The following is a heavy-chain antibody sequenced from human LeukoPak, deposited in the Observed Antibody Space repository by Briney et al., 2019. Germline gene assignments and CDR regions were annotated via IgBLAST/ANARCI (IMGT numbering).Heavy chain of an antibody. CDR2: ISYDGSNK. D-gene: IGHD5-18*01. J-gene: IGHJ4*02. CDR1: GFTFSSYG. Sequence: GGSLRLSWAASGFTFSSYGMHWVRQAPGKGLEWVAVISYDGSNKYYADSVKGRFTISRDNSKNTLYLQMNSLRAEDTAVYYCARATPNSYGYSYWGQGTLVTVSS. V-gene: IGHV3-30*03. CDR3: ARATPNSYGYSY.